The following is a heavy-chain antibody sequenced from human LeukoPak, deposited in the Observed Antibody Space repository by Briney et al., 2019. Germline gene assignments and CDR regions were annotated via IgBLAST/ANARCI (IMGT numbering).Heavy chain of an antibody. CDR3: AKDRGGSGWYLSGY. V-gene: IGHV3-23*01. J-gene: IGHJ4*02. Sequence: GGTLRLSCAASGFTFSSYGMSRVRQAPGKGLEWVSSFGGGGGSTYYADSVKGRFTISRDNSKNTLYLQMNSLRAEDTAVYYCAKDRGGSGWYLSGYWGQGTLVTVSS. CDR2: FGGGGGST. D-gene: IGHD6-19*01. CDR1: GFTFSSYG.